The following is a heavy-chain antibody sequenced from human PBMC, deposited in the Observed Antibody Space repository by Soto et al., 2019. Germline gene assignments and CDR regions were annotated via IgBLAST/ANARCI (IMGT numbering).Heavy chain of an antibody. V-gene: IGHV3-23*01. J-gene: IGHJ4*02. CDR2: ISGSGGST. Sequence: EVQLLESGGGLVQPGGSLRLSCAASGFTFSSYAMSWVRQAPGKGLEWVSAISGSGGSTYYADSVKGRFTISRDNSKNTLYLHMNSLRAEDTAVYYCAKDWRPTPDTAMVLVAFDYWGQGTLVTVSS. CDR1: GFTFSSYA. D-gene: IGHD5-18*01. CDR3: AKDWRPTPDTAMVLVAFDY.